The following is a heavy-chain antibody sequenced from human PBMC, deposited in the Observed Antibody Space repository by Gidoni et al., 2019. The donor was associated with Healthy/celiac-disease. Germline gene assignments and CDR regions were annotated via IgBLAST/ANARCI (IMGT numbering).Heavy chain of an antibody. V-gene: IGHV3-23*01. J-gene: IGHJ4*02. CDR1: GFTFSSYA. Sequence: EVQLLESGGGLVQPGGSLRLSWAASGFTFSSYAMRWVRQAPGKVLEWVSAISGSGGSTYYADSVKCRFTISRDNSKNTLYLQMNSLRAEDTAVYYCAKDATYDFWSGYQAFDYWGQGTLVTVSS. CDR3: AKDATYDFWSGYQAFDY. D-gene: IGHD3-3*01. CDR2: ISGSGGST.